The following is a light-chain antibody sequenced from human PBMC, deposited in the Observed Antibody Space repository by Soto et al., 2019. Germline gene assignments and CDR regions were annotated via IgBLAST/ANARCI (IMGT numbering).Light chain of an antibody. CDR1: QSVSSNY. CDR3: QQYRSSPFA. CDR2: AAS. Sequence: EIVLTQSPGTLSLSPGERATLSCRASQSVSSNYLAWYQQKPGQAPRLLISAASTRATGIPSRFSGSGSGTVFTLTLSGLEPEDLAVYYCQQYRSSPFAFGPGTKVDIK. V-gene: IGKV3-20*01. J-gene: IGKJ3*01.